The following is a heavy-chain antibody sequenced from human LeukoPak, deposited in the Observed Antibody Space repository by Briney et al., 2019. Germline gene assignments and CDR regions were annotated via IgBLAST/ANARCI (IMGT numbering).Heavy chain of an antibody. D-gene: IGHD3-3*01. V-gene: IGHV4-34*01. CDR2: INHSGST. CDR3: ARQTPSVYSDYWSGSSGGMDV. J-gene: IGHJ6*02. CDR1: GGSFSGYY. Sequence: SETLSLTGAVYGGSFSGYYWSWIRQPPGKGLEWMGEINHSGSTNYNPSLKSRVTISVDTSNNQFSLKLSSVTAADTAVYYCARQTPSVYSDYWSGSSGGMDVWGQGTTVTVSS.